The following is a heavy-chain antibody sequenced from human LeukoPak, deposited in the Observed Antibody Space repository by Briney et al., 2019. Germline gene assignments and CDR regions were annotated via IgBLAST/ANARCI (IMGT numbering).Heavy chain of an antibody. D-gene: IGHD4-17*01. CDR2: ISGSGNSI. V-gene: IGHV3-48*03. CDR1: GFIFNSYE. Sequence: GGSLRLSCAASGFIFNSYEMNWVRQAPGKWLEWVAFISGSGNSIYYADSMKGRFTISRDNAKNSLYLHMSSLRAEDTAVYYCAGDNIENGDLDYLDYWGQGTLVTVSS. CDR3: AGDNIENGDLDYLDY. J-gene: IGHJ4*02.